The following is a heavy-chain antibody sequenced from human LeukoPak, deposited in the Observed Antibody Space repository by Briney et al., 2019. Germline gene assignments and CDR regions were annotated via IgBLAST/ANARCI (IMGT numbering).Heavy chain of an antibody. D-gene: IGHD2-21*01. CDR2: FSTYNGNK. CDR3: ARGSGGGEPNDY. J-gene: IGHJ4*02. CDR1: GYTFTGYA. Sequence: ASVKVSCKASGYTFTGYAITWLRQAPGQGPEWMGWFSTYNGNKNYAQKFQGRVTMTADTSTSTAYMELKNLESDDTAVYYCARGSGGGEPNDYWGQGTLVTVSS. V-gene: IGHV1-18*01.